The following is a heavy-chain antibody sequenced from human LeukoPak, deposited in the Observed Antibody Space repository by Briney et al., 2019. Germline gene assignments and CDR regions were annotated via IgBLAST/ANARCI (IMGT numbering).Heavy chain of an antibody. CDR3: IGNGYYSLEY. CDR2: IDHTGIT. Sequence: PSETLSLTCAVYGGSLSGYYWTWIRQPPGKGLEWIGYIDHTGITNYNPSLNSRVTISRDTSKNHFSLELSSVTAADTAVYYCIGNGYYSLEYRGQGTLVTVSS. D-gene: IGHD3-3*01. CDR1: GGSLSGYY. V-gene: IGHV4-59*12. J-gene: IGHJ4*02.